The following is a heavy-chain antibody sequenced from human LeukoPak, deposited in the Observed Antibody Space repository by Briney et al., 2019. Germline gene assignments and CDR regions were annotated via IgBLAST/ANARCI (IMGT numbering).Heavy chain of an antibody. CDR3: AKALGGSTSCYGNI. J-gene: IGHJ3*02. V-gene: IGHV3-23*01. CDR2: ISGTGGST. D-gene: IGHD2-2*01. CDR1: GFTFSSYG. Sequence: GGSLRLSCAASGFTFSSYGMSWVRQAPGKGLEWVSAISGTGGSTYYADSVKGHFTISRDNSKNTLYLQMNSLRAEDTAVYYCAKALGGSTSCYGNIWGQGTMVTVSS.